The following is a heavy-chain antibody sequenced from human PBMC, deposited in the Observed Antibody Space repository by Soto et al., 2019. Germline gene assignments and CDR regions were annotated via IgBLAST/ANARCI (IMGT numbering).Heavy chain of an antibody. CDR3: GRGGTGQIVVFY. CDR1: RDGFTGSY. CDR2: IGPESGAT. J-gene: IGHJ4*02. D-gene: IGHD7-27*01. V-gene: IGHV1-2*02. Sequence: GASVRVCSEACRDGFTGSYRHWVRQAPQQGPEWMGEIGPESGATRYAQKFRGRVTMTMDTSITTVYTELRNLSPDDTAVYSGGRGGTGQIVVFYWGQGTPVPV.